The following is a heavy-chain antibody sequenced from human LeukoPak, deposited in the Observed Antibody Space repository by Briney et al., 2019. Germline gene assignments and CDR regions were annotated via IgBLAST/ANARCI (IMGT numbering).Heavy chain of an antibody. V-gene: IGHV1-2*04. CDR3: ARSDFWSGYKHGMDV. D-gene: IGHD3-3*01. CDR1: GYTFTGYY. J-gene: IGHJ6*02. CDR2: INPNSGGT. Sequence: GASVKVSCKASGYTFTGYYMHWVRQAPGQGLEWMGWINPNSGGTNYAQKFQGWVTMTRDTSISTAYMELSRLRSDDTAMYYCARSDFWSGYKHGMDVRGQGTTVTVSS.